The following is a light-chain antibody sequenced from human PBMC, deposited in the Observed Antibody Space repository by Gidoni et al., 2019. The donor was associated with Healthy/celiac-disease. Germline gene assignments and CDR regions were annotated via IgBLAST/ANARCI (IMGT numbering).Light chain of an antibody. J-gene: IGKJ1*01. CDR1: QRVSSSY. CDR2: GAA. V-gene: IGKV3-20*01. Sequence: DIVLTQSPGTLSLSPGESATLSCRATQRVSSSYLAWYQQKPGQSPRLLIYGAASRATGIPDRFSGSGSGTDFTLTISRLGPEDFAVYYCQQYGSSPRTFGQGTKVEIK. CDR3: QQYGSSPRT.